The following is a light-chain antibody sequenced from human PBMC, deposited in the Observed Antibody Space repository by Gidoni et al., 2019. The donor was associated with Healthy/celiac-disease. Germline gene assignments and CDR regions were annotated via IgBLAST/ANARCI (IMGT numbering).Light chain of an antibody. Sequence: ESVLTQSPATRSLSPGERATLSCRASQSVSSYLAWYQQKPGQAPRLLIYDASNRAPGIPPRFSGSGSGTDFTLTISSLEPEDFAVYYCQQRSNWLTFGGGTKVEIK. CDR1: QSVSSY. V-gene: IGKV3-11*01. CDR3: QQRSNWLT. CDR2: DAS. J-gene: IGKJ4*01.